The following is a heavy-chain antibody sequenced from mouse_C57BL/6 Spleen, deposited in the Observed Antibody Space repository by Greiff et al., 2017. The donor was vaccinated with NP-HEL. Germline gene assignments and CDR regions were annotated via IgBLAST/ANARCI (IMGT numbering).Heavy chain of an antibody. Sequence: QVQLQQPGAELVKPGASVKLSCKASGYTFTSYWMQWVKQRPGQGLEWIGEIDPSDSYTNYNQKLKGKATLTVDTSSSTAYMQLSSLTSEDSAVYYCARRGYSNSAWFAYWGQGTLVTVSA. J-gene: IGHJ3*01. V-gene: IGHV1-50*01. D-gene: IGHD2-5*01. CDR3: ARRGYSNSAWFAY. CDR1: GYTFTSYW. CDR2: IDPSDSYT.